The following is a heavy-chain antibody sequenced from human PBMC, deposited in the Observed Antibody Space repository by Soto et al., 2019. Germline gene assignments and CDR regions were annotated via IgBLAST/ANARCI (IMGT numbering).Heavy chain of an antibody. V-gene: IGHV4-59*01. CDR3: ARDSDSTGFYFQH. Sequence: SETLSLTCTVSGGSISSYYWSWIRQPPGKGLEWIGYIYYSGSTNYNPSLKSRVTISVDTSKNQFSLKLSSVTAADTAVYYCARDSDSTGFYFQHWGQGTLVAVSS. J-gene: IGHJ1*01. CDR2: IYYSGST. D-gene: IGHD3-22*01. CDR1: GGSISSYY.